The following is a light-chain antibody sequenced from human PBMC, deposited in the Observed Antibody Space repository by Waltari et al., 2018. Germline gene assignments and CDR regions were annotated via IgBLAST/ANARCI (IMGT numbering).Light chain of an antibody. V-gene: IGKV1-39*01. Sequence: DIQMTQSPSSLSASVGDRVTITCRASQSISTYLNWYQQTPGKAPKLLISAASSLQSGVPSRFSGSGSGTDFALTITSLQPEDFATYFCQQSYSTHLEFGQGTKVDFK. CDR1: QSISTY. CDR2: AAS. CDR3: QQSYSTHLE. J-gene: IGKJ1*01.